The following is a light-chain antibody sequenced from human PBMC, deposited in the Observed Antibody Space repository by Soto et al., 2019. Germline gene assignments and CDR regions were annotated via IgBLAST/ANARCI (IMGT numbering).Light chain of an antibody. J-gene: IGLJ1*01. V-gene: IGLV2-14*01. CDR3: SSYTSSTDYV. CDR2: EVT. CDR1: TSDFGFYNY. Sequence: QSALTQHASVSVSPGQSITISCTGTTSDFGFYNYVSLYQHHPGKAPKLLIYEVTNRHSGVSNRFSGSKSGNTASLTISGLQAEDEADYYCSSYTSSTDYVFGTGTKVTVL.